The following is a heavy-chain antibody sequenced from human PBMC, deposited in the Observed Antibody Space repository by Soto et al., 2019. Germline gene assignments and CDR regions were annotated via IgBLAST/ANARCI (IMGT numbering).Heavy chain of an antibody. CDR1: GFTLSCCG. CDR3: AKEQSSGYYRVVDY. J-gene: IGHJ4*02. V-gene: IGHV3-30*18. D-gene: IGHD6-19*01. Sequence: QVQVVESGGGVVQPGRSLRLSCAASGFTLSCCGMHWVRQAPGKGLEWVAVITYDGNNKHYADSVKGRFTISRDSSEKTVYLQMNSLRVEDSAVYYCAKEQSSGYYRVVDYWGQGTLVTVSS. CDR2: ITYDGNNK.